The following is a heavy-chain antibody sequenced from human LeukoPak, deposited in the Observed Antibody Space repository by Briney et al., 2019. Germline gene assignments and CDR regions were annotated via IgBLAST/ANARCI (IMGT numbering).Heavy chain of an antibody. V-gene: IGHV3-23*01. J-gene: IGHJ3*02. Sequence: GGSLRLSCAASGFTFSSYAMSWVRQAPGKGLEWVSGISDRGDITYYADSVKGRFTISRDNSKNTLYVQMNSLRVEDTAVYFCAKDRRGGGYYAATLDIWGPGTMVTVSS. CDR1: GFTFSSYA. D-gene: IGHD1-26*01. CDR3: AKDRRGGGYYAATLDI. CDR2: ISDRGDIT.